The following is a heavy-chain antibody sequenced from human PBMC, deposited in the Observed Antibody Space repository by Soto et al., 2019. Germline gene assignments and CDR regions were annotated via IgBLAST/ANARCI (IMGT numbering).Heavy chain of an antibody. Sequence: SGPTLVNPTQTLTLTCTFSGFSLSTSGMCVSWIRQPPGKALEWLARIDWDDDKYYSTSLKTRLTISKDTSKNQVVLTMTNMDPVDTATYYCARMSVAAAGTGWFDPWGQGTLVTVSS. CDR1: GFSLSTSGMC. V-gene: IGHV2-70*11. D-gene: IGHD6-13*01. CDR2: IDWDDDK. CDR3: ARMSVAAAGTGWFDP. J-gene: IGHJ5*02.